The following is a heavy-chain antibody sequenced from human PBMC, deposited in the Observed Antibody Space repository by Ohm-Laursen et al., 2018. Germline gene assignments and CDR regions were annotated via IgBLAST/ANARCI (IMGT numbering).Heavy chain of an antibody. D-gene: IGHD5-12*01. J-gene: IGHJ4*02. CDR2: IDYTGST. Sequence: TLSLTCTVSGGSINSYYWNWIRQPPGKGLEWIGSIDYTGSTNYNTSLKSRVTISVDTSKNQFSLKLSSVTAADTAIYYCARMRSGYDSAFDYWGQGTLVTVSS. CDR3: ARMRSGYDSAFDY. CDR1: GGSINSYY. V-gene: IGHV4-59*01.